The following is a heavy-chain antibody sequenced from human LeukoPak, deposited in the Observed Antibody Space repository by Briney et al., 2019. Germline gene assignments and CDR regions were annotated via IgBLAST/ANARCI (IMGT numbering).Heavy chain of an antibody. J-gene: IGHJ4*02. CDR3: PSLFYYSSGSYPY. D-gene: IGHD3-10*01. V-gene: IGHV3-7*01. CDR2: IKQDGSEK. CDR1: GFTFSSYW. Sequence: PGGSLRLSCAASGFTFSSYWMSWVRQAPGKGLEWVASIKQDGSEKEFVDSVKGRFTISRDNAKSSLYLQMNSLRAEDTAVYFCPSLFYYSSGSYPYWGRGTLVTVSS.